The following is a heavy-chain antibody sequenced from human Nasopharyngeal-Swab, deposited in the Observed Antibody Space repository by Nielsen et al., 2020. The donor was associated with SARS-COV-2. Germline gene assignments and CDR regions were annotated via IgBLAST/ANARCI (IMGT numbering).Heavy chain of an antibody. CDR2: IYSAGHT. CDR3: ARERTDCSGGSCYSYGMDV. D-gene: IGHD2-15*01. J-gene: IGHJ6*02. V-gene: IGHV3-66*01. Sequence: GESLKISCAASEFTVSSTYINWVRQPPGKGLEWVSIIYSAGHTYYADSVKGRVTFSRDNSKNTLYLQMNSLRVEDTAVYYCARERTDCSGGSCYSYGMDVWGQGTTVTVSS. CDR1: EFTVSSTY.